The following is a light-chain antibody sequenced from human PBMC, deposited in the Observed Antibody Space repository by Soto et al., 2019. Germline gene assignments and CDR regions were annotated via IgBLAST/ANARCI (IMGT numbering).Light chain of an antibody. CDR1: NSNLGAGYD. CDR3: QAYDYSLTAFV. Sequence: QSVLTQPPSVSGAPGQRVTISCAGNNSNLGAGYDVHWYQQLPGAAPKPVIFGNRNRPSGVPERFSGSKSGTSASLAITGLQAEDEADYYCQAYDYSLTAFVFGGGTQLTVL. CDR2: GNR. V-gene: IGLV1-40*01. J-gene: IGLJ3*02.